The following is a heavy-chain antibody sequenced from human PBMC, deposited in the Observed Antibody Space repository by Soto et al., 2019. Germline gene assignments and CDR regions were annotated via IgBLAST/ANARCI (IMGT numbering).Heavy chain of an antibody. CDR2: IYYSGST. J-gene: IGHJ4*02. CDR3: ARDQGEQIDY. CDR1: GGSISSYY. Sequence: ASETLSLTCTVSGGSISSYYWSWIRQPPGKGLEWIGYIYYSGSTNYNPSLKSRVTISVDTSKNQFSLKLSSVTAADTAVYYCARDQGEQIDYWGQGTLVTVSS. D-gene: IGHD3-16*01. V-gene: IGHV4-59*01.